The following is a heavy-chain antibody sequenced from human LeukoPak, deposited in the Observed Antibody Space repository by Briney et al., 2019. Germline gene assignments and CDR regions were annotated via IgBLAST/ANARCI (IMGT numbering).Heavy chain of an antibody. D-gene: IGHD7-27*01. J-gene: IGHJ4*02. CDR2: ISYDGSNK. CDR1: GFTFSSYA. V-gene: IGHV3-30-3*01. CDR3: ARALTGGTFAY. Sequence: PGGPLRLSCAASGFTFSSYAMHWVRQAPGKGLEWVAVISYDGSNKYYADSVKGRFTISRDNSKNTLYLQMDSLRAEDTAVYYCARALTGGTFAYWGQGTLVTVSS.